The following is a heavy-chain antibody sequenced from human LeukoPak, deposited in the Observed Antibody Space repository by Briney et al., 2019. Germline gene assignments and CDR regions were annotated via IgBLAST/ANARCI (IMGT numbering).Heavy chain of an antibody. CDR2: ISGSGGST. CDR1: GFTFSSYA. J-gene: IGHJ4*02. Sequence: GALRLSCAASGFTFSSYAMSWVRQAPGKGLEWVSAISGSGGSTYYADSVKGRFTISRDNSKNTLYLQMNSLRAEDTAVYYCAKDRFEIHNFDYWGQGTLVTVSP. D-gene: IGHD5-18*01. CDR3: AKDRFEIHNFDY. V-gene: IGHV3-23*01.